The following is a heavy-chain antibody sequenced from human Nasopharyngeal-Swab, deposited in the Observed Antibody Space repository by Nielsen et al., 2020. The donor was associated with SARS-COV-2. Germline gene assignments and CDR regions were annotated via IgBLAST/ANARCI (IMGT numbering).Heavy chain of an antibody. CDR2: IYYSGST. J-gene: IGHJ6*03. CDR3: ARTPYYYMDV. Sequence: WIRQAPGKGLEWIGYIYYSGSTNSNPSLKSRVTISVDTSKNQFSLKLTSATAADTAVYYCARTPYYYMDVWGRGTTVTVSS. V-gene: IGHV4-59*01.